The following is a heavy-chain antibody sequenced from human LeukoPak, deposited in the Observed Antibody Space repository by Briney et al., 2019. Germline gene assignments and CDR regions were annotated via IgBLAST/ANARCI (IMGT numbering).Heavy chain of an antibody. J-gene: IGHJ4*02. Sequence: PGGSLRLSCAASGFTFSSYEMNWVRQAPGKGLEWVSYMSSSGSRIYYADSVRGRFTISRDNAKNSLYLQMNSLRADDTAVYYCARDPRYCSSTSCYGYFDYWGQGTLVTVSS. CDR1: GFTFSSYE. D-gene: IGHD2-2*01. CDR3: ARDPRYCSSTSCYGYFDY. V-gene: IGHV3-48*03. CDR2: MSSSGSRI.